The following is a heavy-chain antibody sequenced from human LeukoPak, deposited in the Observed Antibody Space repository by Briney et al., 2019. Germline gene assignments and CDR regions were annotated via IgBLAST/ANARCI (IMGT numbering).Heavy chain of an antibody. CDR1: GGTFSSYA. D-gene: IGHD5-12*01. Sequence: ASVKVSCKASGGTFSSYAISWVRQAPGQGLEWMGWISAYNDYTNYAQNLQGRVTMTTDTSTSTAYMDLRSLRSDDTAVYYCARGSGYSGYGGINDAFDIWGQGTMVIVSS. CDR2: ISAYNDYT. J-gene: IGHJ3*02. V-gene: IGHV1-18*01. CDR3: ARGSGYSGYGGINDAFDI.